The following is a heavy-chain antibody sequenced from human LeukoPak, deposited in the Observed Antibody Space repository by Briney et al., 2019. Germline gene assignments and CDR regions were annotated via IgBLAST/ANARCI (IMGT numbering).Heavy chain of an antibody. D-gene: IGHD3-22*01. CDR3: ARDTSGYSGS. CDR1: GFTFSSYW. Sequence: PGGSLRLSCAASGFTFSSYWMHWVRQAPGKGLVWVSRIDSDGSNTRYADSVKGRFTISRDNAENTLYLQMTSLRAEDTAVYYCARDTSGYSGSWGQGTLVTVSS. V-gene: IGHV3-74*01. CDR2: IDSDGSNT. J-gene: IGHJ5*02.